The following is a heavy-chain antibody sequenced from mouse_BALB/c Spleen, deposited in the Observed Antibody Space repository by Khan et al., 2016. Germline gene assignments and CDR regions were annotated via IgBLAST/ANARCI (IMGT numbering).Heavy chain of an antibody. Sequence: EVQLVETGGGLVQPKGSLKLSCAASGFTFNTSVMSWVRQAPGKGLEWVARMRSKSYNFATYYADSVKDRFTISRDDSQSILYLQMNNLKAEDTAMYYWVRSDGYYFAYWSQGTLVTVSA. D-gene: IGHD2-3*01. CDR2: MRSKSYNFAT. CDR3: VRSDGYYFAY. CDR1: GFTFNTSV. J-gene: IGHJ3*01. V-gene: IGHV10S3*01.